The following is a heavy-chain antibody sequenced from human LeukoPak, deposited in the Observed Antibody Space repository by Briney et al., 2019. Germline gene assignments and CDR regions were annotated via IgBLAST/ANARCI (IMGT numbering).Heavy chain of an antibody. CDR1: GGSISSFY. V-gene: IGHV4-59*01. J-gene: IGHJ6*03. CDR2: IYGSGST. Sequence: SETLSLTCTVSGGSISSFYWSWIRQPPGKGLEWIGYIYGSGSTNYNPYLKSRVTILVDTSKNQFSLKLTSVTAADTAVYYCARDTFYYYGSGTNSLYHYYMDVWGKGTTVTVSS. CDR3: ARDTFYYYGSGTNSLYHYYMDV. D-gene: IGHD3-10*01.